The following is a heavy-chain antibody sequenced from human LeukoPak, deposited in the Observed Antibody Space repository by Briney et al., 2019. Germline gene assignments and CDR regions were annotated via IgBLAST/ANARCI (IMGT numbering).Heavy chain of an antibody. CDR1: GGSISSGGYY. Sequence: PSETLSLTCTVSGGSISSGGYYWSWIRQPPGKGLEWIGYIYHSGSTYYNPSLKSRVTMSVDTSKNQLFLKLSSVTAADTAVYYCGRDAGAAAPDYWGQGTLVTVSS. J-gene: IGHJ4*02. D-gene: IGHD6-13*01. V-gene: IGHV4-30-2*01. CDR3: GRDAGAAAPDY. CDR2: IYHSGST.